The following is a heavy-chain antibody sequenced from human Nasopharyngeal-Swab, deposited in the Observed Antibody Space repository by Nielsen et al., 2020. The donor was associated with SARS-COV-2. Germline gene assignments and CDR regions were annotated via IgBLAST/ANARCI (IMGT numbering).Heavy chain of an antibody. V-gene: IGHV3-33*01. Sequence: GESLKISCAASGFTFSSYAMHWVRQAPGKGLEWEALIWYIGDNKYYADSVKGRFTISRDNSKNTLYLQMNSLRAEDTAVYYCAADIVVLPAVNLGDYYALDVWGPGTTVTVSS. CDR2: IWYIGDNK. D-gene: IGHD2-2*01. J-gene: IGHJ6*02. CDR1: GFTFSSYA. CDR3: AADIVVLPAVNLGDYYALDV.